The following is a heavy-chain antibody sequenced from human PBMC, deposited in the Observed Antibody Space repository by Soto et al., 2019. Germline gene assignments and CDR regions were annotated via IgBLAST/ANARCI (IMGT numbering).Heavy chain of an antibody. CDR2: INAGNGNT. J-gene: IGHJ4*02. CDR3: ARAPSWYNFDY. D-gene: IGHD6-13*01. CDR1: GYTFTSYA. V-gene: IGHV1-3*01. Sequence: QVQLVQSGAEVKKPGASVKVSCKASGYTFTSYAMHWVRQAPGQRLEWMGWINAGNGNTKYSQKFQGRVTITRDTTASTANMELSSLRSEDTAVYYCARAPSWYNFDYGGQGTLVTVSS.